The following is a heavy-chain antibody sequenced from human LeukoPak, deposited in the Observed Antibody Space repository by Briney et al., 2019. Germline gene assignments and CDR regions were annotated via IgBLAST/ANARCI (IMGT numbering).Heavy chain of an antibody. CDR3: ARGRYSGYDFNY. Sequence: ASVKVSCKASGYTFTGYYMHWVRQAPGQGLEWMGWINPNSGGTNYAQKFQGRVTMTRDTSISTAYMELSSLRSEDTAVYYCARGRYSGYDFNYWGQGTLVTVSS. J-gene: IGHJ4*02. D-gene: IGHD5-12*01. V-gene: IGHV1-2*02. CDR2: INPNSGGT. CDR1: GYTFTGYY.